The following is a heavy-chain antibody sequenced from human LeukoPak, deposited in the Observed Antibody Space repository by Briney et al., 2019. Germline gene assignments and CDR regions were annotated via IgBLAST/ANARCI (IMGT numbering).Heavy chain of an antibody. Sequence: GGSLRLPCAASVFTLSSYDMNCVRQAPGKGLEWVSYISSSGSTIYYADSVKGRFTISRDNAKNSLYLQMNSLRAEDTAVYYCARDGYDILTSNYYYYMDVWGKGTTVTISS. CDR2: ISSSGSTI. V-gene: IGHV3-48*03. D-gene: IGHD3-9*01. J-gene: IGHJ6*03. CDR1: VFTLSSYD. CDR3: ARDGYDILTSNYYYYMDV.